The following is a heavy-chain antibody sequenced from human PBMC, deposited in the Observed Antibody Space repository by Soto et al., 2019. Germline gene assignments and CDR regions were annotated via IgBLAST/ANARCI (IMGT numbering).Heavy chain of an antibody. CDR1: GYTFTTYA. CDR3: ARAGDDCSAANCYVIDY. V-gene: IGHV1-3*04. Sequence: GASVKVSCKASGYTFTTYAMHWVRQAPGQRLEWMAWINTGKGNTKYSQKFQGRVTVTRDTSASTAYMELSSLRSEDTAMYYCARAGDDCSAANCYVIDYWGQGTLVTV. D-gene: IGHD2-2*01. CDR2: INTGKGNT. J-gene: IGHJ4*02.